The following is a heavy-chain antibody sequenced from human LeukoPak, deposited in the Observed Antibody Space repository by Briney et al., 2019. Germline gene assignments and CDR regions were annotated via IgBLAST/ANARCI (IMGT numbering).Heavy chain of an antibody. D-gene: IGHD6-6*01. V-gene: IGHV4-4*07. Sequence: SETLSLTCTVSGGSISSYYWSWIRQPAGKGLEWIGRIYTSGSTNYNPSLKSRVTMSVDTSKNQFSLKLSSVTAADTAVYYCARDSLYSSSSYYFDYWGQGTLVTVSS. J-gene: IGHJ4*02. CDR1: GGSISSYY. CDR2: IYTSGST. CDR3: ARDSLYSSSSYYFDY.